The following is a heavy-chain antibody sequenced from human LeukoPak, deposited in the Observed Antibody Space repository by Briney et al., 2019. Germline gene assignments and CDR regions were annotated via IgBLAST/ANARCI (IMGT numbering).Heavy chain of an antibody. CDR1: GFTFSSYA. Sequence: GGSLRLSCAASGFTFSSYAMHWVRQAPGKGLEWVAVISYDGSNKYYADSVRGRFTISRDNSKNTLYLQMNSLRAEDTAVYYCARVGKPYGSGSYYGYWGQGTLVTVSS. CDR2: ISYDGSNK. V-gene: IGHV3-30*04. CDR3: ARVGKPYGSGSYYGY. D-gene: IGHD3-10*01. J-gene: IGHJ4*02.